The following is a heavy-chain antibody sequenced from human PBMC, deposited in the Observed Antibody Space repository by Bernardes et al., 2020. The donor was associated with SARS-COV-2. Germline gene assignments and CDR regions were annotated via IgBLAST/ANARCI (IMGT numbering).Heavy chain of an antibody. Sequence: SETLSLTCAVYGGSFSGYYWSWIRQPPGKGLEWIGEINHSGSTNYNPSLKSRVTISVDTSKNQFSLKLSSVTAADTAVYYCARVGRRITMIVVVPRFGWYFDLWGRGTLVTVSS. CDR2: INHSGST. D-gene: IGHD3-22*01. V-gene: IGHV4-34*01. J-gene: IGHJ2*01. CDR3: ARVGRRITMIVVVPRFGWYFDL. CDR1: GGSFSGYY.